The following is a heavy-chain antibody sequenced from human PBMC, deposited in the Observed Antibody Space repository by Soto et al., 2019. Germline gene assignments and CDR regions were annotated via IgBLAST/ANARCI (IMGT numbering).Heavy chain of an antibody. CDR1: GFTFSSYA. CDR3: ARYIVVVTATYAFDI. D-gene: IGHD2-21*02. Sequence: QVQLVESGGGVVQPGRSLRLSCAASGFTFSSYAMHWVRQAPGKGLEWVAVISYDGSNKYYADSVKGRFTISRDNSKNTLYLQMNSLRVEDTAVYYCARYIVVVTATYAFDIWGQGTMVTVSS. V-gene: IGHV3-30-3*01. J-gene: IGHJ3*02. CDR2: ISYDGSNK.